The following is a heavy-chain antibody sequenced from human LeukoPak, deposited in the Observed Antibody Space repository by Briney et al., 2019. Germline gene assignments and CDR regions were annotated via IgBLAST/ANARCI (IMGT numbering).Heavy chain of an antibody. V-gene: IGHV4-61*05. J-gene: IGHJ4*02. CDR3: AREDTSSWYGFDS. CDR1: GGSFSSSSYY. D-gene: IGHD6-13*01. CDR2: VYVSGST. Sequence: SETLSLTCTVSGGSFSSSSYYWAWIRQPPGKGLEWIGHVYVSGSTTYNPSLKSRVTMSVDTSKNQFSLKLTSVTAADSAVYYCAREDTSSWYGFDSWGQGTLVTVSS.